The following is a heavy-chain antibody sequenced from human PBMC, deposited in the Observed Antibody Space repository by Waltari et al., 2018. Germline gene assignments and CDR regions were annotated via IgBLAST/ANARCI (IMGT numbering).Heavy chain of an antibody. J-gene: IGHJ4*02. CDR1: GVRFVVPS. V-gene: IGHV3-30*04. Sequence: QVQLAESGGGVVQPGQSVRIACVGSGVRFVVPSMHWVRQAPGKGLEWVAVISFDGTNKFYADSVRGRFSISRDNSKSRLDLQMDSLRPDDTAVYYCVRDGLGGSPKGYFDSWGQGTLLTVSS. CDR3: VRDGLGGSPKGYFDS. CDR2: ISFDGTNK. D-gene: IGHD2-2*03.